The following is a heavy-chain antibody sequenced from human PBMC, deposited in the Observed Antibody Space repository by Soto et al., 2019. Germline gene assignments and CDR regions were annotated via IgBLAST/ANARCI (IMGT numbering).Heavy chain of an antibody. D-gene: IGHD5-12*01. CDR3: ASRQRYVDIVTTPSPYFDY. Sequence: SVKVSCKASGGTFSSYAINWVRQAPGQGLEWMGGIIPIFGTANYAQKFQGRVTITADKSTSTAYMELSSLRSEDTAVYYCASRQRYVDIVTTPSPYFDYWGQGTLVTVSS. V-gene: IGHV1-69*06. CDR1: GGTFSSYA. CDR2: IIPIFGTA. J-gene: IGHJ4*02.